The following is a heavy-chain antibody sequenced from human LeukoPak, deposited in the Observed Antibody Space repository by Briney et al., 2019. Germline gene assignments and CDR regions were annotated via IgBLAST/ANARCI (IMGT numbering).Heavy chain of an antibody. CDR2: MNPNSGNT. Sequence: ASVKVYCKASGYTFTSYYINWVRQATGQGLEWMGWMNPNSGNTGYAQKFQGRVTITRATSASTAYMELSSLRSEDMAVYYCARGQVLRFLEGQPDYYYYMDVWGKGTTVTVSS. CDR3: ARGQVLRFLEGQPDYYYYMDV. CDR1: GYTFTSYY. V-gene: IGHV1-8*03. J-gene: IGHJ6*03. D-gene: IGHD3-3*01.